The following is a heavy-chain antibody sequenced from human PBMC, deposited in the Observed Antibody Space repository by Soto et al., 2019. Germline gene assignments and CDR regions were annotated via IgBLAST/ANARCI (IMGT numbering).Heavy chain of an antibody. CDR3: AKDRGVRAYYYYYGMDV. CDR1: GFTFSDYA. CDR2: ISWNGDSI. Sequence: EGQLAESGGGLVQPGRSLRLSCAASGFTFSDYAMHWVRQVPGKGLEWISGISWNGDSIGYADSIKGRFIISRDNAKNSLYLEMYSLRLEDTALYYCAKDRGVRAYYYYYGMDVWGQGTTVTVSS. J-gene: IGHJ6*02. V-gene: IGHV3-9*01. D-gene: IGHD6-6*01.